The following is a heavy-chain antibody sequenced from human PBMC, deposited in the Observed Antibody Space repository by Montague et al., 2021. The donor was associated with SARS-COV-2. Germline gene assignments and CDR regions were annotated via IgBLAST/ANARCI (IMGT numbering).Heavy chain of an antibody. CDR2: INHSGGT. Sequence: SETLSLTCAVYGGSFSGHSWAWIRQPPEKGLEWIGEINHSGGTNYNPSLKSRVTISVDTSKNQFSLKLSSLTAADTAVYYCARGLTDVTVILVFVGASLYFDSWGQGALVTVSS. D-gene: IGHD3-22*01. CDR3: ARGLTDVTVILVFVGASLYFDS. V-gene: IGHV4-34*01. CDR1: GGSFSGHS. J-gene: IGHJ4*02.